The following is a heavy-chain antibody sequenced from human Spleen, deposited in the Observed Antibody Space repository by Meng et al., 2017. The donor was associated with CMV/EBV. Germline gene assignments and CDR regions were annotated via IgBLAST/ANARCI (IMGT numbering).Heavy chain of an antibody. Sequence: GESLKISCAASGFTFADYTMHWVRQAPGKGLEWVSNIGSSDGSAYYADSVKGRFSISRDNAKKSVYLQMNSLSADDTAVYYCARVWSEISPHYYGMDVWGQGTTVTVSS. CDR3: ARVWSEISPHYYGMDV. J-gene: IGHJ6*02. CDR1: GFTFADYT. D-gene: IGHD2/OR15-2a*01. CDR2: IGSSDGSA. V-gene: IGHV3-48*03.